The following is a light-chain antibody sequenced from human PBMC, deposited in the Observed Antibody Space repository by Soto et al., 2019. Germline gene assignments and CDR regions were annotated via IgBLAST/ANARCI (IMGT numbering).Light chain of an antibody. CDR3: SSSTSSSSL. J-gene: IGLJ2*01. Sequence: QSALTQPASVSGSPGQSITISCTGTSSDVGGYDYVSWYQQHPGKAPKLMIYDVSHRPSGVSNRFSGSKSGNTASLTISGLQAEDEADYYCSSSTSSSSLFGGGTQLTVL. V-gene: IGLV2-14*01. CDR1: SSDVGGYDY. CDR2: DVS.